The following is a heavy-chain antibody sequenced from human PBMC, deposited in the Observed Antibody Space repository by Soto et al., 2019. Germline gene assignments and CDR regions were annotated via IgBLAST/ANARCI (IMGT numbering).Heavy chain of an antibody. CDR3: ARGRPPNFDY. J-gene: IGHJ4*02. CDR2: IYYSGST. Sequence: PSETLSLTCAVYGGSFSGYYWSWIRQPPGKGLEWIGKIYYSGSTYYNPSLKSRVTISVDTSKNQFSLKLSSVTAADTAVYYCARGRPPNFDYWGQGTLVTVSS. V-gene: IGHV4-34*01. CDR1: GGSFSGYY.